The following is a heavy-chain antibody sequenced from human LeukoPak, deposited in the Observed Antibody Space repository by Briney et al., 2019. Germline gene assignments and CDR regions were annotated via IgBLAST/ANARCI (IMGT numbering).Heavy chain of an antibody. J-gene: IGHJ4*02. Sequence: GGSLRLSCAASGFTFSSYGMHWVRQAPGKGLEGVAFIRYYGSNKYYADSVKGRFTISRDNSKNTLYLQMNSLRAEDTAVYYCAKDLIAADPYYFDYWGQGTLVTVSS. D-gene: IGHD6-13*01. CDR2: IRYYGSNK. V-gene: IGHV3-30*02. CDR1: GFTFSSYG. CDR3: AKDLIAADPYYFDY.